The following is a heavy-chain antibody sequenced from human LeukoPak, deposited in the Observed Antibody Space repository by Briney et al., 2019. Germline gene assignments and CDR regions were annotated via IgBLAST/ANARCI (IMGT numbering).Heavy chain of an antibody. D-gene: IGHD3-10*01. CDR2: FSYDGSNK. CDR3: ARDTDGELLDYYYGMDV. Sequence: GGSLRLSCAASGFTFSSYAVHWAGRAQGKGREGWPVFSYDGSNKYYADSVKGRFTISRDNSKNTLYLQMNSLRAEDTAVYYCARDTDGELLDYYYGMDVWGQGTTVTVSS. V-gene: IGHV3-30-3*01. CDR1: GFTFSSYA. J-gene: IGHJ6*02.